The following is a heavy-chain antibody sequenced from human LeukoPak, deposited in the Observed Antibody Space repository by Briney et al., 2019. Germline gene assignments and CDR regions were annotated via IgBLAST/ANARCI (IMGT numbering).Heavy chain of an antibody. Sequence: SETLSLTCTVSGGSISGYYWSWIRQPPGKGLEWIGEINHSGSTNYNPSLESRVTISVDSSKNQFSLKLSSVTAADTAVYYCARANNSSGWSYWGQGTLVTVSS. CDR1: GGSISGYY. CDR2: INHSGST. V-gene: IGHV4-34*01. D-gene: IGHD6-19*01. J-gene: IGHJ4*02. CDR3: ARANNSSGWSY.